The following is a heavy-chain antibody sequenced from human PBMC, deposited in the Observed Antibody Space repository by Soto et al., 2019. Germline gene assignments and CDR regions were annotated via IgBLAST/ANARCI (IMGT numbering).Heavy chain of an antibody. D-gene: IGHD1-20*01. CDR3: VRSARYDSNDLDYYYYGMDV. CDR2: ISSSSDYL. CDR1: GFTFSSYS. J-gene: IGHJ6*02. Sequence: EVQLVESGGGLVKPGGSLRLSCAASGFTFSSYSMNWVRQAPGKGLEWVSSISSSSDYLYYADSVKGRFTISRDNAKKSLYLQMNSLRVEDTAVYYCVRSARYDSNDLDYYYYGMDVWGQGTTVTVSS. V-gene: IGHV3-21*01.